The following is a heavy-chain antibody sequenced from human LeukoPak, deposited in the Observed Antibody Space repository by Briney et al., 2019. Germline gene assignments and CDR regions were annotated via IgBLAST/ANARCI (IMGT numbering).Heavy chain of an antibody. D-gene: IGHD1-26*01. CDR2: IYYSGST. J-gene: IGHJ4*02. CDR1: GGSISSSSYY. CDR3: ARDRSGSYVSDY. V-gene: IGHV4-39*07. Sequence: PSETLSLTCTVSGGSISSSSYYWGWTRQPPGKGLEWIGSIYYSGSTYYNPSLKSRVTISVDTSKNQFSLKLSSVTAADTAVYYCARDRSGSYVSDYWGQGTLVTVSS.